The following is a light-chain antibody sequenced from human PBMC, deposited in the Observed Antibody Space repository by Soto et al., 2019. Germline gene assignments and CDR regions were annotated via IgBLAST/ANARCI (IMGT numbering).Light chain of an antibody. J-gene: IGLJ1*01. Sequence: QSALAQPASVSGSPGQSITISCTGTSRDVGGYDFVSWYQHHPGKAPKLIIYEVRTRPSGVSDRFSGSKSGNTASLTISGLQAEDEADYYCCSYAGSYTYIFGSGTKVTVL. CDR1: SRDVGGYDF. CDR3: CSYAGSYTYI. CDR2: EVR. V-gene: IGLV2-14*01.